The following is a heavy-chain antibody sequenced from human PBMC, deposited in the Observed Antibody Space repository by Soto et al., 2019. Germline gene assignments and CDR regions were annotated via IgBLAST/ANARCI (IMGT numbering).Heavy chain of an antibody. J-gene: IGHJ6*03. D-gene: IGHD2-2*01. CDR2: IYYSGST. CDR3: ARDVYCSSTSCYVSYYYYYYMDV. CDR1: GGSISSSSYY. Sequence: QLQLQESGPGLVKPSETLSLTCTVSGGSISSSSYYWGWIRQPPGKGLEWIGSIYYSGSTYYNPSLKSRVTISVDTSKNQFSLKLSSVTAADTAVYYCARDVYCSSTSCYVSYYYYYYMDVWGKGTTVTVSS. V-gene: IGHV4-39*02.